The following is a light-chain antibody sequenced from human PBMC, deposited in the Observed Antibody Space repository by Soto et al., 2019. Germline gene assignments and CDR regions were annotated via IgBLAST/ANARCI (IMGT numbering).Light chain of an antibody. CDR3: QQLNSYPLT. CDR1: QGSSNS. CDR2: AAS. Sequence: DIQLTQSPSFLSAFVGDRVTITCRASQGSSNSLAWYQQKPGKAPKLLIYAASTFQRQVSSRFRGSGSRTKITLTISSLQPEDFATYFFQQLNSYPLTFCGGTEMEIK. V-gene: IGKV1-9*01. J-gene: IGKJ4*01.